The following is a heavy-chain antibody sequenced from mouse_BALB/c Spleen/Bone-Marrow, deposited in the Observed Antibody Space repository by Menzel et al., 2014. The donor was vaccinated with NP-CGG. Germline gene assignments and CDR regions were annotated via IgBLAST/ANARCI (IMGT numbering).Heavy chain of an antibody. Sequence: VQLQQSGGGMVQPGDSLRLSCATSGFTFRQFYMKRFRQKNGNRLAKNAARSNKAKYKTIESSESVQRVFIVSRDTSQSVLYLQMNALRAGDTASYYCARDVGYGNYFVYWGQGTLVTDSA. J-gene: IGHJ3*01. CDR2: RSNKAKYKTI. D-gene: IGHD2-10*02. CDR3: ARDVGYGNYFVY. CDR1: GFTFRQFY. V-gene: IGHV7-1*02.